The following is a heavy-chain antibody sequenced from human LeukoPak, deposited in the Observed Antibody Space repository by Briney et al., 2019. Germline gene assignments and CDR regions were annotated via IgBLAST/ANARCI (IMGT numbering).Heavy chain of an antibody. CDR3: ARVPLNYYYYMDV. CDR1: GGSISSYY. Sequence: PSETLSLTCTVSGGSISSYYWSWIRQPPGRGLEWIGYIYYSGSTNYNPSLKSRVTISVGTSKNQFSLKLSSVTAADTAVYYCARVPLNYYYYMDVWGKGTTVTVSS. J-gene: IGHJ6*03. V-gene: IGHV4-59*01. CDR2: IYYSGST.